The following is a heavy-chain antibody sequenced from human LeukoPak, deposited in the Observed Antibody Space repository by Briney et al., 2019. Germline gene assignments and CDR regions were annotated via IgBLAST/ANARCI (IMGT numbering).Heavy chain of an antibody. CDR1: GYTFTGYY. J-gene: IGHJ5*02. V-gene: IGHV1-2*02. CDR3: ARDDTYYYGSGSYFNWFDP. Sequence: GASVKVSCKASGYTFTGYYMHWVRQAPGQGLEWMGWINPNSGGTNYAQKFQGRVTMTRDTSISTAYMELSRLRSDDTAVYYCARDDTYYYGSGSYFNWFDPWGQGTLVTVSS. CDR2: INPNSGGT. D-gene: IGHD3-10*01.